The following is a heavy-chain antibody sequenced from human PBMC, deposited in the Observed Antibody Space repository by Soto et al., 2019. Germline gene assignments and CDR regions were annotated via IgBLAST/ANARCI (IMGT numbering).Heavy chain of an antibody. V-gene: IGHV4-59*01. CDR3: ARSSEIFRGGFDP. CDR2: IYYSGST. J-gene: IGHJ5*02. D-gene: IGHD3-9*01. CDR1: GGSISSYY. Sequence: SETLSLTCTVSGGSISSYYWSWIRQPPGKGLEWIGYIYYSGSTNYNPSLKSRVTISVDTSKNQFSLKLSSVTAADTAVYYCARSSEIFRGGFDPWGQGTLVNGSS.